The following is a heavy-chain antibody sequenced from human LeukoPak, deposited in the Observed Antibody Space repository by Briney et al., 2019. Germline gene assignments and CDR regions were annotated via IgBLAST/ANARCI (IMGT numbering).Heavy chain of an antibody. CDR1: GYTFTIYY. CDR2: INPSGGST. Sequence: ASVKVSCKTSGYTFTIYYMHLVRQAPGQGLEWMGIINPSGGSTSYAQKFQGRVTMTRDTSTSTVYMELSSLRSEDTAVYYCARSHSYYYDSSGYYSDYWGQGTLVTVSS. V-gene: IGHV1-46*01. D-gene: IGHD3-22*01. J-gene: IGHJ4*02. CDR3: ARSHSYYYDSSGYYSDY.